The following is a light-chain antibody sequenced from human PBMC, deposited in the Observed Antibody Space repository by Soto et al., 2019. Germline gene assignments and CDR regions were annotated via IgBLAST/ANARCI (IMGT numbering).Light chain of an antibody. Sequence: QSVLTQPASVSGSPGQSITISCTGASSDVGDYNYVSWYQHHPGKAPKLLIYEVNTRPSGVSDRFSGSKSGNVASLTISWLQAEDEADYYCSSDTSSSTYVFGTGTKVTVL. J-gene: IGLJ1*01. CDR2: EVN. CDR1: SSDVGDYNY. CDR3: SSDTSSSTYV. V-gene: IGLV2-14*01.